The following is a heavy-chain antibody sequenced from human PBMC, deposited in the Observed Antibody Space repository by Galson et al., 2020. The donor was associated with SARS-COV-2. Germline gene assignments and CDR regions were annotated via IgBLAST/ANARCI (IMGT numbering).Heavy chain of an antibody. Sequence: GESLKIPCTASGFTFSKSWMHWVRQGPGKGLVWVSRINTDGTSITYADSVKGRFTISRDNAKNTLYLQMNSLIAEDTAVYYCTRANYLRGHFDSWGQGTLITVSS. CDR2: INTDGTSI. D-gene: IGHD3-10*01. CDR3: TRANYLRGHFDS. V-gene: IGHV3-74*01. CDR1: GFTFSKSW. J-gene: IGHJ4*02.